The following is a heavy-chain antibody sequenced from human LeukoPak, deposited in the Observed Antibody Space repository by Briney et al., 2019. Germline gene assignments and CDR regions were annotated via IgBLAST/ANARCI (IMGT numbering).Heavy chain of an antibody. CDR3: AKAANYDILTGYYLDY. CDR2: ITGGGDTT. D-gene: IGHD3-9*01. V-gene: IGHV3-23*01. CDR1: GFTFSSYA. Sequence: GGSLRFSCAASGFTFSSYAMTWVRQAPGKGLEWVSAITGGGDTTYYADSVKGRFTISRDNSKNTLYLQMNNLRAEDTAIYYCAKAANYDILTGYYLDYWGQGTLVTVSS. J-gene: IGHJ4*02.